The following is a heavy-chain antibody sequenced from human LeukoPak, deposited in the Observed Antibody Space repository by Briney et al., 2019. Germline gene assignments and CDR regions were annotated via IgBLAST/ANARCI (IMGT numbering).Heavy chain of an antibody. V-gene: IGHV1-69*04. CDR1: GGTFSSYA. D-gene: IGHD6-19*01. CDR3: ARDRIAVDGRQGMDV. CDR2: IIPILGIA. Sequence: GASVKVSCKASGGTFSSYAISWVRQAPGQGLEWMGRIIPILGIANYAQKFQGRVTITADKSTSTAYMELSSLRSEDTAVYYCARDRIAVDGRQGMDVWGQGTTVTVSS. J-gene: IGHJ6*02.